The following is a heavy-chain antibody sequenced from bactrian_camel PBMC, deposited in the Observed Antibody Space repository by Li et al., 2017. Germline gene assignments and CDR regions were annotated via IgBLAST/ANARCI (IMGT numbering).Heavy chain of an antibody. V-gene: IGHV3S55*01. CDR1: GFKFDYYC. CDR2: IDMARVT. CDR3: AAEWAPYCVGMGGGLRTDFHY. D-gene: IGHD1*01. Sequence: HVQLVESGGGSVQAGGSKLLTCVASGFKFDYYCMGWYRQAPGSECELVSSIDMARVTQYGDSVKGRFTISKDNAKNTLYLQMNSLGPGDTAMYYCAAEWAPYCVGMGGGLRTDFHYWGQGTQVTVS. J-gene: IGHJ6*01.